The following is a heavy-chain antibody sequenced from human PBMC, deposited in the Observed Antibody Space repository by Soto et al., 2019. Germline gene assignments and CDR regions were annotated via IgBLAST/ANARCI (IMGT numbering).Heavy chain of an antibody. V-gene: IGHV3-23*01. D-gene: IGHD2-15*01. Sequence: GGSLGVSCAASGFTFTSYVMYWVRQAPGKGLEFVSSISSSGSVTYYADSVQGRFITARDNSKNTLYLQMNSLTAEDTAVYYCAKGRSGGSLDWLDPWGQGTLVTVSA. CDR3: AKGRSGGSLDWLDP. J-gene: IGHJ5*02. CDR2: ISSSGSVT. CDR1: GFTFTSYV.